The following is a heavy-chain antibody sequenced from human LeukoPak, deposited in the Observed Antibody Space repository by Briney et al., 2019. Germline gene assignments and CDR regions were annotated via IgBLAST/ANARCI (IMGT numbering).Heavy chain of an antibody. V-gene: IGHV3-23*01. J-gene: IGHJ4*02. CDR2: ISGSGAST. CDR3: ARAHSSSWYFDY. D-gene: IGHD6-13*01. CDR1: GFTFSTNA. Sequence: TGGSLRLSCLTSGFTFSTNAMSWVRQAPGKGLEWISGISGSGASTYYADSVTGRFTISRDNSRNTLYLQMNSLRAEDTAVYYCARAHSSSWYFDYWGQGTLVTVSS.